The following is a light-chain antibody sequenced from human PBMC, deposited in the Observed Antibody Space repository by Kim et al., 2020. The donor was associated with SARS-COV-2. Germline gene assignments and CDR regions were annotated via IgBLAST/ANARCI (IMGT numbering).Light chain of an antibody. J-gene: IGLJ3*02. CDR2: KDT. CDR1: VLAKKY. CDR3: YSVADNLGV. Sequence: SYELTQPSSVSVSPGQTARITCSGDVLAKKYARWFQQKPGQAPVLVIYKDTERPSGIPERFSGSSSGTTVTLTISGAQVEDEADYYCYSVADNLGVFGGGTQLTVL. V-gene: IGLV3-27*01.